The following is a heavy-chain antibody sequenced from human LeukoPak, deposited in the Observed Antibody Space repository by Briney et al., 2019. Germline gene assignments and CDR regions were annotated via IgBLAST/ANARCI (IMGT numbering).Heavy chain of an antibody. V-gene: IGHV3-23*01. CDR1: GFTFSSYT. D-gene: IGHD2-21*02. CDR2: ISGSGGST. J-gene: IGHJ4*02. Sequence: GGSLRLSCAASGFTFSSYTMSWVRQAPGKGLEWVSAISGSGGSTYYADSVKGRLTTSRDNSKNTLYLQMNSLRAEDTAVYYCAKFTAPFGPSPFDYWGQGTLVTVSS. CDR3: AKFTAPFGPSPFDY.